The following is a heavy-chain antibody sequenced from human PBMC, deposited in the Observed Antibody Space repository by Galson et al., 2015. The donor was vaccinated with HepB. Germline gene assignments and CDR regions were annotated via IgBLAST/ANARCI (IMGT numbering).Heavy chain of an antibody. CDR2: ISSSSSYI. Sequence: SLRLSCATSGFTFSSYSMNWVRQAPGKGLEWVSSISSSSSYIYYADSVKGRFTISRDNAKNSLYLQMNSLRAEDTAVYYCARGRLGGYSSGWGKRGNNWFDPWGQGTLVTVSS. CDR3: ARGRLGGYSSGWGKRGNNWFDP. D-gene: IGHD6-19*01. J-gene: IGHJ5*02. V-gene: IGHV3-21*01. CDR1: GFTFSSYS.